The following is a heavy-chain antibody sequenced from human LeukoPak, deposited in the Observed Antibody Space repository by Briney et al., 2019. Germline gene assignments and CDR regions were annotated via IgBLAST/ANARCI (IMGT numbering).Heavy chain of an antibody. CDR1: GGSTNSYY. V-gene: IGHV4-4*07. CDR3: ARVKAGSTSWTFDQ. CDR2: IYSSGST. J-gene: IGHJ4*02. Sequence: SETLSLTCSVSGGSTNSYYWSWIRQSGGKGLEWIWRIYSSGSTVYNPSLNSRLTMSIDTYKNQFSLTLKSVTATDTAVYYCARVKAGSTSWTFDQWGQGALVTVSS. D-gene: IGHD6-19*01.